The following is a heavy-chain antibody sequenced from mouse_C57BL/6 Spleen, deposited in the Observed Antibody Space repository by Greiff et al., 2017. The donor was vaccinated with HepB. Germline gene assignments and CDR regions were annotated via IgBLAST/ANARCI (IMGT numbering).Heavy chain of an antibody. CDR2: IYPKDGST. J-gene: IGHJ3*01. CDR1: GYTFTDHT. Sequence: QVQLQQSDAELVKPGASVKISCKVSGYTFTDHTIPWMKQRPEQGLEWIGYIYPKDGSTKENEKFKGKATLTADKSSSTAYMQLNSLTSEDSAVYFGARKDYSTVFAYWGQGTLVTVSA. V-gene: IGHV1-78*01. CDR3: ARKDYSTVFAY. D-gene: IGHD2-5*01.